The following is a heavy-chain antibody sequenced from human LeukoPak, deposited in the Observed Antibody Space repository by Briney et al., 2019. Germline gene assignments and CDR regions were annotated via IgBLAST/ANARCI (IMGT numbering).Heavy chain of an antibody. CDR2: IYTGGTT. CDR3: ARTYYDFWSGYYPPPGYYYYMDV. D-gene: IGHD3-3*01. CDR1: GASISSYY. V-gene: IGHV4-4*09. J-gene: IGHJ6*03. Sequence: PSETLSLTCTVSGASISSYYWSWVRQPPGKGLEWLGYIYTGGTTNYNPSLKSRVTISVDTSKNQFSLKLSSVTAADTAVYYCARTYYDFWSGYYPPPGYYYYMDVWGKGTTVTVSS.